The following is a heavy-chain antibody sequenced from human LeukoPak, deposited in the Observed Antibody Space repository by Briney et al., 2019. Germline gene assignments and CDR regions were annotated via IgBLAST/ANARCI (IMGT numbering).Heavy chain of an antibody. CDR1: GGSISSYY. Sequence: SETLSLTCTVSGGSISSYYWSWIRQPAGKGLEWIGRIYTSGSTNYNPSLKSRVTMSVDTSKNQFSLKPSSVTAADTAVYYCARDVIAVAGTEYYFDYWGQGTLVTVSS. CDR2: IYTSGST. D-gene: IGHD6-19*01. V-gene: IGHV4-4*07. CDR3: ARDVIAVAGTEYYFDY. J-gene: IGHJ4*02.